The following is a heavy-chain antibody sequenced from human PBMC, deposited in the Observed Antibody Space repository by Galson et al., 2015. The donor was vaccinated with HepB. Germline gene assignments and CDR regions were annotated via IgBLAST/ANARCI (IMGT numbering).Heavy chain of an antibody. J-gene: IGHJ6*02. CDR2: ISYDGSNK. V-gene: IGHV3-30*04. Sequence: SLRLSCAASGFTFSSYAMHWVRQAPGKGLEWVAVISYDGSNKYYADSVKGRFTISRDNSKNTLYLQMNSPRAEDTAVYYCARSSPLITMVRGVISYYGMDVWGQGTTVTVSS. D-gene: IGHD3-10*01. CDR3: ARSSPLITMVRGVISYYGMDV. CDR1: GFTFSSYA.